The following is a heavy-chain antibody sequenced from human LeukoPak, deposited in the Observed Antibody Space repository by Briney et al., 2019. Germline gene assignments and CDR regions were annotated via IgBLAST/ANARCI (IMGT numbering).Heavy chain of an antibody. D-gene: IGHD3-3*01. Sequence: ASVKVSCKASGYTFTGYYMHWVRQAPGQGLEWMGWINPNSGGTNYAQKFQGRVTMTRDTSISTAYMELSRLRSDDTAVYYCARDLITIFGVPRDYYYYYMDVWGKGTTVTVSS. CDR3: ARDLITIFGVPRDYYYYYMDV. CDR1: GYTFTGYY. V-gene: IGHV1-2*02. J-gene: IGHJ6*03. CDR2: INPNSGGT.